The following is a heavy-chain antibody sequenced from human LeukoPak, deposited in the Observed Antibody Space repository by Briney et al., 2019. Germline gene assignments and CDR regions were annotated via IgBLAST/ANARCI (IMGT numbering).Heavy chain of an antibody. CDR2: IYYSWRT. CDR3: AREGGYGSGGLDY. V-gene: IGHV4-39*02. CDR1: GGSISSGTYY. J-gene: IGHJ4*02. D-gene: IGHD3-10*01. Sequence: SETLSLTCTVSGGSISSGTYYWGWIRQPPGQGLEWIGSIYYSWRTYYNPSLKSRVTISVDTSKNQFSLKLSSVTAADTAVYYCAREGGYGSGGLDYWGQGTLVTVSS.